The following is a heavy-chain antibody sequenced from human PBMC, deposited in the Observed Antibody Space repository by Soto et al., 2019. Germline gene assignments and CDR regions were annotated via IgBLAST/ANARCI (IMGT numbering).Heavy chain of an antibody. Sequence: EVQLLESGGGLVQPGGSLRLSCAASGFTFSSYAMSWVRQAPGKGLEWISAVSGSGGSTYYADSVKDRFTISRDNSKDTLYLQMNNLRAEDTAVYYCAKPPDYNWNDYWGQGTLVTVSS. CDR1: GFTFSSYA. V-gene: IGHV3-23*01. D-gene: IGHD1-20*01. J-gene: IGHJ4*02. CDR2: VSGSGGST. CDR3: AKPPDYNWNDY.